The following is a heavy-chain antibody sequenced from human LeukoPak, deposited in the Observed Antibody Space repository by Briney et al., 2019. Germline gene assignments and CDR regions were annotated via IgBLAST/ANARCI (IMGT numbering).Heavy chain of an antibody. J-gene: IGHJ3*02. CDR1: GGSIGTTNYY. CDR2: MFYDGRT. V-gene: IGHV4-39*02. Sequence: SETLSLTCTVSGGSIGTTNYYREWIRQPPGKGLEWIAAMFYDGRTFYNPSLKGRATISVDTSKNHFSPRLRSVTAADTAVYYCARRIAVAYDSFDTWGQGTVVTVSS. D-gene: IGHD6-19*01. CDR3: ARRIAVAYDSFDT.